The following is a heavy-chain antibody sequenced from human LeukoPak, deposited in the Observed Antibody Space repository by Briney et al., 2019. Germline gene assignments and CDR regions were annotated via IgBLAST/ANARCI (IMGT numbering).Heavy chain of an antibody. J-gene: IGHJ4*02. CDR3: ARVGIAARANDY. CDR2: IYSGGTT. Sequence: GGSLRLSCAASGFTVSSNYINWVRQAPGKGLEWVSLIYSGGTTYYADSVKGRFTISRDNSKNTVHLQMNNLRAEDTALYYCARVGIAARANDYWGQGTLVTVSS. V-gene: IGHV3-53*01. D-gene: IGHD6-6*01. CDR1: GFTVSSNY.